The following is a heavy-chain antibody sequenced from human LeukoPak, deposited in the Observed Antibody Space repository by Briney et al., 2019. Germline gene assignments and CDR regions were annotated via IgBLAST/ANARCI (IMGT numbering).Heavy chain of an antibody. CDR3: ARGYYGMDV. Sequence: LEWMGRINPNSGGTNYAQKFQGRVTMTRDTSISTAYMELSRLRSDDTAVYYCARGYYGMDVWGQGTTVTVSS. J-gene: IGHJ6*02. CDR2: INPNSGGT. V-gene: IGHV1-2*06.